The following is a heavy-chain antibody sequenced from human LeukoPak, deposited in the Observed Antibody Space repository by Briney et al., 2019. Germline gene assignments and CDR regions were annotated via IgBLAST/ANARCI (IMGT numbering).Heavy chain of an antibody. CDR1: GGSISGGSYY. CDR2: IYTSGST. D-gene: IGHD1-26*01. CDR3: ARGIVDMATSFGY. J-gene: IGHJ4*02. Sequence: SETLSLTCTVSGGSISGGSYYWSWIRQPAGKGLEWIGRIYTSGSTNYNPSLRSRVTISVDTSKNQFSLKLTSVIAADTAVYYCARGIVDMATSFGYWGQGALVTVSS. V-gene: IGHV4-61*02.